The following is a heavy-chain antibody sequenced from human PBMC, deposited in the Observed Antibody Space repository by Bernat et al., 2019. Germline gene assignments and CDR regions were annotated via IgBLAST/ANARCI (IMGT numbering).Heavy chain of an antibody. D-gene: IGHD1-1*01. J-gene: IGHJ6*03. CDR1: GFTFSSYG. V-gene: IGHV3-33*01. Sequence: QVQLVESGGGVVQPGRSLRLSCAASGFTFSSYGMHWVRQAPGKGLEWVAVIWYDGSNKYYADSVKGRFTISRDNSKNTLYLQMNSLRAEDTAVYYCAREGTTLYYYYYYDIDVWGKGTTVTVSS. CDR3: AREGTTLYYYYYYDIDV. CDR2: IWYDGSNK.